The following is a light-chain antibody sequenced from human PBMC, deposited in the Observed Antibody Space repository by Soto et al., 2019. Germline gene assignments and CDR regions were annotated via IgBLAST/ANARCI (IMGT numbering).Light chain of an antibody. J-gene: IGKJ1*01. CDR2: DTS. CDR3: QQYGSSPRT. CDR1: QSISNK. V-gene: IGKV3-15*01. Sequence: EIVMTQSPATLSVSPGERATLSCRASQSISNKLAWYQHKPGQAPRLLIYDTSTRVAGIPARFTGSGSGTDFTLTISSLQSEDFAVYYCQQYGSSPRTFGQGTKVDIK.